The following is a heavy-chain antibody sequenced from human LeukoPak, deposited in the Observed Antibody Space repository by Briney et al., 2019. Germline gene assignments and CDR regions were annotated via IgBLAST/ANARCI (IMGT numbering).Heavy chain of an antibody. CDR3: ARTAIGTNYFDY. Sequence: GGSLRLSCAASGFTFSSCDMSWVRQAPGKGLEWVSSVSGNDGTTYYADSLKGRFTISRDNSKNTLYLRMNSLRAEDTAVYYCARTAIGTNYFDYWGQGTLVTVSS. V-gene: IGHV3-23*01. CDR2: VSGNDGTT. CDR1: GFTFSSCD. J-gene: IGHJ4*02. D-gene: IGHD1-1*01.